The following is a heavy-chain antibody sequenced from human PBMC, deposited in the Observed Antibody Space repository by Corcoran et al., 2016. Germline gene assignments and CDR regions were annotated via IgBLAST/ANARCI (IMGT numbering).Heavy chain of an antibody. CDR1: GGSVSSGSYY. CDR2: IYYSGST. Sequence: QVQLQESGPGLVKPSETLSLTCTVSGGSVSSGSYYWSWIRQPPGKGLEWIGYIYYSGSTNYTPSLKSRVTISVDTSKNQFSLKLSSVTAADTAVYYCARTGATYDFWSGYYSNPNWFDPWGQGTLVTVSS. D-gene: IGHD3-3*01. CDR3: ARTGATYDFWSGYYSNPNWFDP. V-gene: IGHV4-61*01. J-gene: IGHJ5*02.